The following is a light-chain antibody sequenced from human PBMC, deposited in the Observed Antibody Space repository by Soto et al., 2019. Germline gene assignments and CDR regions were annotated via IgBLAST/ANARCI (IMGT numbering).Light chain of an antibody. J-gene: IGLJ2*01. CDR2: EVN. Sequence: QSALTQPPSASGSPGQSVTISCTGTSSDVGGYNFVSWYQQHPGKAPKLMIYEVNKRPSGVPDRISGSKSGNTASLTVSGLQAEDEADYYCNSYAGSNNFVVFGGGTKLTVL. V-gene: IGLV2-8*01. CDR3: NSYAGSNNFVV. CDR1: SSDVGGYNF.